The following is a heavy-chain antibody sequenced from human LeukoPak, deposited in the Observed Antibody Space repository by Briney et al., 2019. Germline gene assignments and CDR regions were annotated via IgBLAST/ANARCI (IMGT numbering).Heavy chain of an antibody. CDR3: ARVLVGATTANSAFDT. V-gene: IGHV4-39*01. Sequence: SETLSLTCTVSGGSISSSSYYWGWIRQPPGKGLKWIANIYYSGSTYFNPSLKSRVTISVDTSKNQFSLKLSSVTAADTAVYYCARVLVGATTANSAFDTWGQGTMVTVSS. D-gene: IGHD1-26*01. J-gene: IGHJ3*02. CDR1: GGSISSSSYY. CDR2: IYYSGST.